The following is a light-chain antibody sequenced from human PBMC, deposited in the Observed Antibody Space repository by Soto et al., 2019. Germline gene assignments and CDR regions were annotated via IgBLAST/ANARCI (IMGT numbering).Light chain of an antibody. CDR1: QSVSSSL. CDR2: DVS. CDR3: HQYGSSPLT. V-gene: IGKV3-20*01. Sequence: EIVLTQSPGTLSLSPGEGATLSCRASQSVSSSLLAWFQQKPGQASRLLIHDVSSRATGIPDRFSGSGSGTDFTLSISRLEPEDLAVYYCHQYGSSPLTFGPGTELVIK. J-gene: IGKJ2*01.